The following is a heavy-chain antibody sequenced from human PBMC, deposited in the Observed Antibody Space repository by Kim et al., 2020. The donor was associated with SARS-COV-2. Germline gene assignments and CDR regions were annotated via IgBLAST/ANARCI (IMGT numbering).Heavy chain of an antibody. CDR1: GGSISSGGYY. Sequence: SETLSLTCTVSGGSISSGGYYWSWIRQHPGKGLEWIGYIYYSGSTYYNPSLKSRVTISVDTSKNQFSLKLSSVTAADTAVYYCARDTSGYYGSGTYGMDVWGQGTTVTVSS. D-gene: IGHD3-10*01. J-gene: IGHJ6*02. CDR3: ARDTSGYYGSGTYGMDV. V-gene: IGHV4-31*03. CDR2: IYYSGST.